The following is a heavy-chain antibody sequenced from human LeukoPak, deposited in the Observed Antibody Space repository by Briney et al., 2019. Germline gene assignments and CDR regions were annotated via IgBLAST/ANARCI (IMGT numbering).Heavy chain of an antibody. CDR1: EFTVSSNH. J-gene: IGHJ4*02. V-gene: IGHV3-11*01. CDR3: ARDTSLDSSSWYVDY. CDR2: ISSSSSTK. Sequence: GGSLRLSCAASEFTVSSNHMTWVRQAPGKGLEWVSDISSSSSTKNYADSVKGRFTISRDNAKNSLYLQMNSLRAEDTAVYYCARDTSLDSSSWYVDYWGQGTLVTVSS. D-gene: IGHD3-22*01.